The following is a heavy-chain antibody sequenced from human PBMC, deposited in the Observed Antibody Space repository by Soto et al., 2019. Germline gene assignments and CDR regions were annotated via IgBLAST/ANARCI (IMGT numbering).Heavy chain of an antibody. CDR3: GGDTKIYDFWSGYLMVWFKP. J-gene: IGHJ5*02. Sequence: ASVNVSFKAAGYTFTGYYMHWVRQAPGQRLELMGWINAGNGNTKYSQKFQGRVTITRDTSERTAYMELSSLRSEDTAVYYCGGDTKIYDFWSGYLMVWFKPWGQGTLVNVSS. CDR2: INAGNGNT. D-gene: IGHD3-3*01. V-gene: IGHV1-3*01. CDR1: GYTFTGYY.